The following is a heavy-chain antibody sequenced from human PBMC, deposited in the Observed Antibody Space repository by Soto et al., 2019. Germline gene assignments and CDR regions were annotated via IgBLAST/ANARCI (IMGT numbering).Heavy chain of an antibody. Sequence: GSGPTLVNPTQTLTLTCTFSGFSLTTSGVGVGWIRRPPGKALEWLALIYWDDDKRYSPSLKSRLTITKDTSKNQVVLTMTNMDPVDTATYYCAHDSHGDFYSRNYSSYAMHVWCPGPTVTVSS. CDR3: AHDSHGDFYSRNYSSYAMHV. D-gene: IGHD4-4*01. CDR2: IYWDDDK. V-gene: IGHV2-5*02. CDR1: GFSLTTSGVG. J-gene: IGHJ6*02.